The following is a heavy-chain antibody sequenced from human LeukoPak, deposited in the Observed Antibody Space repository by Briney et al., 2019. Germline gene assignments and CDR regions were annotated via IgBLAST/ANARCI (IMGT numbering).Heavy chain of an antibody. V-gene: IGHV3-48*01. CDR3: VKVATLDD. CDR2: INYHSQPT. J-gene: IGHJ4*02. Sequence: GGSLRLSCTASGFTFSTFHMHWVRQAPGKGLEWVSYINYHSQPTYYADSVKGRFTISRDNSKNTLYLEMNSLRAEDTALYYCVKVATLDDWGQGTLVTVSS. D-gene: IGHD2-15*01. CDR1: GFTFSTFH.